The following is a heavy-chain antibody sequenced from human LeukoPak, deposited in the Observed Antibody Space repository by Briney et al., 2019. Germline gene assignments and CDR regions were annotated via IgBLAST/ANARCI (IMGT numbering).Heavy chain of an antibody. Sequence: GGSLRLSCAASGFTFSRYWMSWVRQAPGKGLEWVANIKQDGSEKYYVESVKGRFTVSRDNARNSLYLQMNSLRAEDTAVYYCARATADYWGQGTLVTVSS. CDR1: GFTFSRYW. CDR3: ARATADY. V-gene: IGHV3-7*01. J-gene: IGHJ4*02. CDR2: IKQDGSEK. D-gene: IGHD4-17*01.